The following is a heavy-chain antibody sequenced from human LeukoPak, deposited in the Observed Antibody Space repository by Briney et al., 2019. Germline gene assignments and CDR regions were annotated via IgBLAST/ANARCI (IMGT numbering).Heavy chain of an antibody. CDR1: GGSISSSSYY. V-gene: IGHV4-39*01. CDR3: ARQGGSPDWFDP. CDR2: IYYSGST. Sequence: PSETLSLTCTVSGGSISSSSYYWGWIRQPPGKGLEWIGSIYYSGSTYHNPSLKSRVTISVDTSKNQFSLKLTSVTAGDTAVYYCARQGGSPDWFDPWGQGTLVTVSS. J-gene: IGHJ5*02. D-gene: IGHD1-26*01.